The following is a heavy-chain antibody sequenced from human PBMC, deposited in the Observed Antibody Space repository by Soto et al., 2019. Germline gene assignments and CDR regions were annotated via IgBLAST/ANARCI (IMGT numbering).Heavy chain of an antibody. Sequence: PSETLSLTCTVSSGSIFSGSYHWGWIRQPPGKGLEWIGAINYSGSTYYNPSLKSRVTISVDTSKKQFSLILSSVTAADTAVYFCARRHAPRYSSGNNYFDFWGQGTLVTVSS. V-gene: IGHV4-39*01. D-gene: IGHD6-19*01. CDR3: ARRHAPRYSSGNNYFDF. J-gene: IGHJ4*02. CDR2: INYSGST. CDR1: SGSIFSGSYH.